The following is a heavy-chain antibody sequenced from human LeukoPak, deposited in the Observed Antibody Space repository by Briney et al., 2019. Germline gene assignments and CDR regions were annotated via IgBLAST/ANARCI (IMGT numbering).Heavy chain of an antibody. J-gene: IGHJ4*02. V-gene: IGHV4-34*01. CDR3: ARGLQPDYYDSSGYPNPFDY. CDR1: GGSFSGYY. Sequence: SETLSLTCAVYGGSFSGYYWSWIRQPPGKGLEWIGEIKHSGSTNYNPSLKSRVTISVDTSKNQFSLKLSSVTAADTAVYYCARGLQPDYYDSSGYPNPFDYWGQGTLVTVSS. CDR2: IKHSGST. D-gene: IGHD3-22*01.